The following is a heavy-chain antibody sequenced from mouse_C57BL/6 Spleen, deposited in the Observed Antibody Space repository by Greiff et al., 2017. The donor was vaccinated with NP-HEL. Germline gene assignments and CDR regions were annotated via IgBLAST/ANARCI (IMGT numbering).Heavy chain of an antibody. CDR1: GFTFSDYG. CDR3: ARLNYYGSSSGAMDY. CDR2: ISSGSSTI. Sequence: EVQLQESGGGLVKPGGSLKLSCAASGFTFSDYGMHWVRQAPEKGLEWVAYISSGSSTIYYADTVKGRFTISRDNAKNTLFLQMTSLRSEDTAMYYCARLNYYGSSSGAMDYWGQGTSVTVSS. V-gene: IGHV5-17*01. D-gene: IGHD1-1*01. J-gene: IGHJ4*01.